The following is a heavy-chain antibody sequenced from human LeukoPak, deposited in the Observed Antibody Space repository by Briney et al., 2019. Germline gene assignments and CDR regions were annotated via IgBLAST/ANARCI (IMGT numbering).Heavy chain of an antibody. CDR1: GYTFTGYY. D-gene: IGHD6-19*01. V-gene: IGHV1-2*04. CDR2: INPNSGGT. CDR3: ARDNSASRSSGGNWFDP. J-gene: IGHJ5*02. Sequence: GASVKVSCKASGYTFTGYYMHWVRQAPGQGLEWMGWINPNSGGTNYAQKFQGWVTMTRDTSISTAYMELSRLRSDDTAVYYCARDNSASRSSGGNWFDPWGQGTLVTVSS.